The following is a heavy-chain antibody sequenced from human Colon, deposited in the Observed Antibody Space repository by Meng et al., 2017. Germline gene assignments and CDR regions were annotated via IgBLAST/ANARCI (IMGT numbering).Heavy chain of an antibody. D-gene: IGHD3-9*01. Sequence: QVQLVQSGAEVKKPGASVKVSCKASGSTLSSYAVHWVRQAPGQRLEWMGWINLGNGNTKYSQNFQGRVTITRDTSASTAYMEPSSLTPEDTAVYYCTSPIYWGQGTLVTVSS. J-gene: IGHJ4*02. CDR2: INLGNGNT. CDR3: TSPIY. V-gene: IGHV1-3*01. CDR1: GSTLSSYA.